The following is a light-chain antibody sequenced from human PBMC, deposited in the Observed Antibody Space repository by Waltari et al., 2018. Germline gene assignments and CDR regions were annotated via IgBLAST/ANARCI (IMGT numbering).Light chain of an antibody. Sequence: QSVLTQPPPVSGAPGQRVTTSCTGSSPNIGAGYDVPRYQQLPGTAPKLLIYGNSNRPSGVPDRFSGSKSGTSASLAITGLQAEDEADYYCQSYDSSLSGSVFGGGTKLTVL. V-gene: IGLV1-40*01. J-gene: IGLJ2*01. CDR3: QSYDSSLSGSV. CDR2: GNS. CDR1: SPNIGAGYD.